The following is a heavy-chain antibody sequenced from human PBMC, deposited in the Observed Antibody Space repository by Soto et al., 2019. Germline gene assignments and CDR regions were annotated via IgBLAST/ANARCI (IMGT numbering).Heavy chain of an antibody. V-gene: IGHV3-64D*06. Sequence: PGGSLRLSGSASGLSFNDYAMHWVRQAAGKGLKYVSSISSNGVSTYYADSVKGRFTISRDNSKNTLYLQMNSLRVEDTAVYYCVKDRFVNYWGQGTLVTVSS. CDR2: ISSNGVST. J-gene: IGHJ4*02. CDR3: VKDRFVNY. CDR1: GLSFNDYA. D-gene: IGHD3-3*01.